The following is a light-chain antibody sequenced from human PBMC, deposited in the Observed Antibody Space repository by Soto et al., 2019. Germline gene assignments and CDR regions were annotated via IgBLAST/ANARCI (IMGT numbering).Light chain of an antibody. CDR3: SSYAGSSTFGV. J-gene: IGLJ2*01. V-gene: IGLV2-8*01. CDR2: EVN. CDR1: SSDVGGYNY. Sequence: QSALTQPPSASGSPGQSVTISCTGTSSDVGGYNYVSWYQQHPGKAPKLMIYEVNKRPSGVPDRFSGSKSGITASLTVSGLQAEDEADYYCSSYAGSSTFGVFGGGTKLTVL.